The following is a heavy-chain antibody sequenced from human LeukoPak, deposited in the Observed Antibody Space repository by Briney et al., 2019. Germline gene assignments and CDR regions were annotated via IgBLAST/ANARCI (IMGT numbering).Heavy chain of an antibody. J-gene: IGHJ5*01. V-gene: IGHV3-21*01. CDR3: ARARRSGGITMVRGVKDRGWFDS. Sequence: GGSLRLSCAASGFTFSSYTMNWVRQAPGKGLEWVSCISSGRSYIYYADSVKGRFTISRDNSKNTLYLQMNSLRAEDTAVFYCARARRSGGITMVRGVKDRGWFDSWGQGILVTVSS. D-gene: IGHD3-10*01. CDR1: GFTFSSYT. CDR2: ISSGRSYI.